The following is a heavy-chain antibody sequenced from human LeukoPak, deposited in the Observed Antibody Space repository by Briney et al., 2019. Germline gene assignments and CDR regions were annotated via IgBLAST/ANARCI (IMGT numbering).Heavy chain of an antibody. J-gene: IGHJ4*02. CDR3: ARGRLPKYYFDS. D-gene: IGHD4-11*01. CDR2: FSGSGGST. CDR1: GFTFSSYA. Sequence: PGGSLRLSCAASGFTFSSYAMSWVRQAPGKGLECISGFSGSGGSTYYADSVKGRFTISRDNSKNTLYLQMNSLRVDDTAVYYCARGRLPKYYFDSWGQGTLVTVSS. V-gene: IGHV3-23*01.